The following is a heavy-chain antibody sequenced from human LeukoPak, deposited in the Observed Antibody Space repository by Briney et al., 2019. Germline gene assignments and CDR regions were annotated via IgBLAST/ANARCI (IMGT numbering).Heavy chain of an antibody. Sequence: SVKVSCKASGGTFSSYAISWVRQAPGQGLEWMGGIIPIFGTANYAQKFQGRVTITADKSTSTAYMELSSLRSEDMAVYYCARVDGGIAAAGGIAFDIWGQGTMVTVSS. CDR3: ARVDGGIAAAGGIAFDI. J-gene: IGHJ3*02. V-gene: IGHV1-69*06. D-gene: IGHD6-13*01. CDR1: GGTFSSYA. CDR2: IIPIFGTA.